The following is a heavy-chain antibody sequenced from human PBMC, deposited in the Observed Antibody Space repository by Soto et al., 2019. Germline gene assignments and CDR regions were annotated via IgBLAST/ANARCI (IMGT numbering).Heavy chain of an antibody. V-gene: IGHV1-18*04. Sequence: ASVKVSCKASGYTFTSYGISWVRQAPGQGLEWTGWISAYNGNTNYAQKLQGRVTMTTDTSTSTAYMELRSLRSDDTAVYYCAKNSRNDSSGYYFDYDYYSMDVCYQGRTVTVS. CDR3: AKNSRNDSSGYYFDYDYYSMDV. CDR1: GYTFTSYG. J-gene: IGHJ6*02. D-gene: IGHD3-22*01. CDR2: ISAYNGNT.